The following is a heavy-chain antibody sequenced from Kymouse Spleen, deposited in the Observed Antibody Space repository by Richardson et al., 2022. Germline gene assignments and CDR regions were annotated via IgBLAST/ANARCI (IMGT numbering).Heavy chain of an antibody. Sequence: QVQLVESGGGVVQPGRSLRLSCAASGFTFSSYGMHWVRQAPGKGLEWVAVISYDGSNKYYADSVKGRFTISRDNSKNTLYLQMNSLRAEDTAVYYCAKDRRIAAAGRYYYYGMDVWGQGTTVTVSS. D-gene: IGHD6-13*01. CDR1: GFTFSSYG. V-gene: IGHV3-30*18. CDR2: ISYDGSNK. CDR3: AKDRRIAAAGRYYYYGMDV. J-gene: IGHJ6*02.